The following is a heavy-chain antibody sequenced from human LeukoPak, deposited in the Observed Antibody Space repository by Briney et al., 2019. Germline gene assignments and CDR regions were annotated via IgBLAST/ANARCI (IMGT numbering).Heavy chain of an antibody. CDR1: GGSISSSSYY. V-gene: IGHV4-39*01. CDR3: ASQTGTLYYYGSGSYRFDY. J-gene: IGHJ4*02. CDR2: IYYSGST. D-gene: IGHD3-10*01. Sequence: PSETLSLTCTGSGGSISSSSYYWGWIRQPPGKGLEWIGSIYYSGSTYYNPSLKSRVTISVDTSKNQFSLKLSSVTAADTAVYYCASQTGTLYYYGSGSYRFDYWGQRTLVTLSS.